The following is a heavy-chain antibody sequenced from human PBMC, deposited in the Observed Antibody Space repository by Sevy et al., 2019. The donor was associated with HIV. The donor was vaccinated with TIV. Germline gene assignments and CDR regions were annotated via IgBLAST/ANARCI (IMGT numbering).Heavy chain of an antibody. J-gene: IGHJ4*02. CDR1: GFTFSSYG. D-gene: IGHD4-17*01. CDR2: IWYDGGSK. V-gene: IGHV3-33*01. Sequence: GESLKISCAASGFTFSSYGMHWVRQAPGTGLEWVAVIWYDGGSKYYADSVKGRFTISRDNAKNSLYLQMNSLRAEDTAVYYCARDLPPSATTVAHFDYWGRGTLVTVSS. CDR3: ARDLPPSATTVAHFDY.